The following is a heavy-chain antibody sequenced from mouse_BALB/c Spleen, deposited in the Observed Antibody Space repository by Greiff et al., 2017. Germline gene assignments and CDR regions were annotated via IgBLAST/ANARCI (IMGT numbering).Heavy chain of an antibody. J-gene: IGHJ3*01. CDR3: ARSYDGYYPFAY. V-gene: IGHV14-3*02. Sequence: VQLQQSGAELVKPGASVKLSCTASGFNIKDTYMHWVKQRPEQGLEWIGRIDPANGNTKYDPKFQGKATITADTSSNTAYLQLSSLTSEDTAVYYCARSYDGYYPFAYWGQGTLVTVSA. CDR1: GFNIKDTY. CDR2: IDPANGNT. D-gene: IGHD2-3*01.